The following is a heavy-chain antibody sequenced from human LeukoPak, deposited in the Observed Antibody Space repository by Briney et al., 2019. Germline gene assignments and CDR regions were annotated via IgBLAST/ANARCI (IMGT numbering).Heavy chain of an antibody. Sequence: GGSLRLSCAASGFTFSDYYMSWIRQAPGKGLEWVSYISSSGSIIYYADSVKGRFTISRDNAKNSLYLQMNSLRVEDTAVYYCARDFCSSTSCYEDAFDIWGQGTMVTVSS. V-gene: IGHV3-11*04. CDR1: GFTFSDYY. CDR3: ARDFCSSTSCYEDAFDI. J-gene: IGHJ3*02. D-gene: IGHD2-2*01. CDR2: ISSSGSII.